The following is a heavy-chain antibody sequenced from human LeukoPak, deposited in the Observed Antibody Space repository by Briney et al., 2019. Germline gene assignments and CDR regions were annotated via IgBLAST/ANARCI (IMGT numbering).Heavy chain of an antibody. CDR2: TRNKANSYTT. Sequence: GGSLRLSCAASGFTFSDYYMDWVRQAPGEGLEWVGRTRNKANSYTTEFAAAVKGRFTISRDDSQNSVYLQMNSLKTEDTAVYYCARDGYSYGTNYYFDYWGQGTLVTVSS. CDR3: ARDGYSYGTNYYFDY. J-gene: IGHJ4*02. CDR1: GFTFSDYY. V-gene: IGHV3-72*01. D-gene: IGHD5-18*01.